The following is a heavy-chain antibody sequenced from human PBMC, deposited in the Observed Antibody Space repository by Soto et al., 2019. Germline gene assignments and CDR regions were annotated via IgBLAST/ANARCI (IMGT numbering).Heavy chain of an antibody. CDR1: GDSVSSNSAA. D-gene: IGHD2-2*01. CDR3: ARDHYCSSTSCYAYYYYYGMDV. Sequence: SQTLSLTCAISGDSVSSNSAAWNWIRQSPSRGLEWLGRTYYRSKWYNDYAVSVKSRITINPDTSKNQFSLQLNSVTPEDTAVYYCARDHYCSSTSCYAYYYYYGMDVWGQGTTVTVSS. V-gene: IGHV6-1*01. CDR2: TYYRSKWYN. J-gene: IGHJ6*02.